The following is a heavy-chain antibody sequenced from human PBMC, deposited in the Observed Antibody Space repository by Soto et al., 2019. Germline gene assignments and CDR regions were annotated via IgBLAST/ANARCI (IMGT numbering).Heavy chain of an antibody. CDR1: GYIFTNYD. CDR2: INPNSGNT. Sequence: ASVKVSCKASGYIFTNYDINWVRQATGQGLEYLGWINPNSGNTGYVQKFKGRVTMTRNTSINTAYMELNSLRSEDTAVYYCARGYYGSGSYYHYYYYGMDVWGQGTTVTVSS. CDR3: ARGYYGSGSYYHYYYYGMDV. D-gene: IGHD3-10*01. V-gene: IGHV1-8*01. J-gene: IGHJ6*02.